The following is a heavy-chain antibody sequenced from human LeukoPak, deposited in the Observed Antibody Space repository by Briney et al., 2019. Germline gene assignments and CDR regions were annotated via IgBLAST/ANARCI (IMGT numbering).Heavy chain of an antibody. CDR1: GGSISSYY. CDR3: AREVVVWEYYYYMDV. J-gene: IGHJ6*03. CDR2: IYTSGST. D-gene: IGHD2-15*01. V-gene: IGHV4-4*07. Sequence: SETLSLTCTVSGGSISSYYRSWIRQPAGKGLEWIGRIYTSGSTNYNPSLKSRVTISVDTSKNQFSLKLSSVAAADTAVYYCAREVVVWEYYYYMDVWGKGTTVTVSS.